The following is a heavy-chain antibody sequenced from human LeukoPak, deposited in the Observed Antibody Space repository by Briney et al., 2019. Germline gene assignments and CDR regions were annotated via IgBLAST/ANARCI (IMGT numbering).Heavy chain of an antibody. CDR2: ISNSGGGT. J-gene: IGHJ4*02. D-gene: IGHD3-10*01. CDR1: GFTFSSYA. CDR3: AKRASGSGTSLYYFGY. V-gene: IGHV3-23*01. Sequence: PGGSLRLSCAASGFTFSSYAMSWVRQAPGKGLEWVSVISNSGGGTFYADSVKGRFTISGDNSKNTLYLQMNSLRAEDTAVYYCAKRASGSGTSLYYFGYWGQGTLVTVSS.